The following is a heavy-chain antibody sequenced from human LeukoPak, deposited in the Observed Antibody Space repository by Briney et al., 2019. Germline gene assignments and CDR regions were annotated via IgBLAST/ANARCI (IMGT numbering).Heavy chain of an antibody. CDR1: GFTFDDYA. D-gene: IGHD6-19*01. CDR3: ARENSSGWYAAVVFDY. CDR2: ISSSGNTI. J-gene: IGHJ4*02. V-gene: IGHV3-11*01. Sequence: PGRSLRLSCAASGFTFDDYAMHWVRQAPGKGLEWVSYISSSGNTIYYADSVKGRFTISRDNAKNSLYLQMDSLRVEDTAVYYCARENSSGWYAAVVFDYWGQGTLVTVSS.